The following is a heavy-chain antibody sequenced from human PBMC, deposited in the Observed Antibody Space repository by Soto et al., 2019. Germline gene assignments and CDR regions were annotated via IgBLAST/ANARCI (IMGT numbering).Heavy chain of an antibody. CDR3: ARVFVPPGYNSDFTYYYGMDV. D-gene: IGHD5-12*01. J-gene: IGHJ6*02. Sequence: SVKVSCKASGGTFDNSVISWVRQAPGQGLEWMGGIIPIFPTPDYSQKFQGRVSITADESTTTAYMGLTSLRSEDTAVYYCARVFVPPGYNSDFTYYYGMDVWGQGTTVTVSS. V-gene: IGHV1-69*13. CDR2: IIPIFPTP. CDR1: GGTFDNSV.